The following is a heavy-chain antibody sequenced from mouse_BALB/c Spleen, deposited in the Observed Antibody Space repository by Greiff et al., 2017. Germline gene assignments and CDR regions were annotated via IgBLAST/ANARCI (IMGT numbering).Heavy chain of an antibody. J-gene: IGHJ3*01. CDR1: GYDFSRYW. D-gene: IGHD2-5*01. V-gene: IGHV4-1*02. CDR2: INPDSSTI. CDR3: ARESNYEAY. Sequence: EVKLLESGGGLVQPGGSLKLSCAASGYDFSRYWMSWVRQAPGKGLEWIGEINPDSSTINYTPSLKDKFIISRDNAKNTLYLQMSKVRSEDTALYYCARESNYEAYWGQGTLVTVSA.